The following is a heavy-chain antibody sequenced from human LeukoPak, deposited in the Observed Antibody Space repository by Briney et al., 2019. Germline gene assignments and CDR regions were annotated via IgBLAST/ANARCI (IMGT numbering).Heavy chain of an antibody. CDR3: ARDPSSYSPWGFDF. D-gene: IGHD2-2*01. CDR2: ISYDGSNK. CDR1: GFTFRSYA. V-gene: IGHV3-30*04. J-gene: IGHJ4*02. Sequence: GGSLRLSCAASGFTFRSYAMHWVRQAPGKGLEWVAVISYDGSNKYYADSMKGRFTISRDNAKNSLYLQLSSLTVDDTAVYYCARDPSSYSPWGFDFWGQGTLVTVSS.